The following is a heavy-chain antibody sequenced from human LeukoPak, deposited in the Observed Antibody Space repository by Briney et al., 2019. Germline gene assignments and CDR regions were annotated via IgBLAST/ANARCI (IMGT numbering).Heavy chain of an antibody. CDR3: ARRLVTMVRGVIGNWFDP. CDR2: IYASGST. J-gene: IGHJ5*02. D-gene: IGHD3-10*01. V-gene: IGHV4-4*07. Sequence: SETLSLTCTVSGDSISNYYWSWIRQPAGKGLEWIGRIYASGSTNYNPSLKSRVTVSVDTSKNQFSLKLTSVTAADTAVYYCARRLVTMVRGVIGNWFDPWGQGTLVTVSS. CDR1: GDSISNYY.